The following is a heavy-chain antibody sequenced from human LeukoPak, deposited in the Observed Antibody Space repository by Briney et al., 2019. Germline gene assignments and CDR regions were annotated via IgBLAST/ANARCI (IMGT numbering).Heavy chain of an antibody. Sequence: EASVKVSCKVSGYTLTELSMHWVRQAPGKGLEWMGGSDPEDGETIYAQKFQGRVTMTEDTSTDTAYMELSSLRSEDSAVYYCATGPPDYDFWSGYLWHWGQGTLVTVSS. CDR1: GYTLTELS. V-gene: IGHV1-24*01. J-gene: IGHJ1*01. CDR3: ATGPPDYDFWSGYLWH. CDR2: SDPEDGET. D-gene: IGHD3-3*01.